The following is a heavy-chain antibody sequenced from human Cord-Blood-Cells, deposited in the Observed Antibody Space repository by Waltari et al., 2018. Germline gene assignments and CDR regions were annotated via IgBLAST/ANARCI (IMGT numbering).Heavy chain of an antibody. V-gene: IGHV4-34*01. CDR3: ARHPHDFWSGYIDY. Sequence: QVQLQQWGAGLLKPSETLSLTCAVYGGSFSGYYWSWIRQPPGKGLEWIGEINHSGSTNYNPSLKSRVTISVDTSKNQFSLKLSSVTAADTAVYYCARHPHDFWSGYIDYWGQGTLVTVSS. CDR1: GGSFSGYY. J-gene: IGHJ4*02. D-gene: IGHD3-3*01. CDR2: INHSGST.